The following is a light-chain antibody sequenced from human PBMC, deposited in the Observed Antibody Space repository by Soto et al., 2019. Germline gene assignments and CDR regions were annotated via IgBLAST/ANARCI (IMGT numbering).Light chain of an antibody. CDR3: QSYDSSLIGWV. V-gene: IGLV1-40*01. Sequence: QSLLTQPPSVSGAPGQRVTISCTGSSSNIGAGYDVHWYQQLPGTAPKLLIYDNFNRPSGVPDRFSGSKSGTSASLAISGLQAEDEADYYCQSYDSSLIGWVFGTGTKVTVL. CDR2: DNF. J-gene: IGLJ1*01. CDR1: SSNIGAGYD.